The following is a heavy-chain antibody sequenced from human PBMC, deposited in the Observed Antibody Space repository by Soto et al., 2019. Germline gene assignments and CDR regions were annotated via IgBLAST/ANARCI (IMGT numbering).Heavy chain of an antibody. V-gene: IGHV3-23*01. D-gene: IGHD3-10*01. CDR1: GFTLQNYA. J-gene: IGHJ5*02. CDR2: LIGGHYGT. CDR3: AKGKSTGDIDWFDP. Sequence: GGSLRLSCTASGFTLQNYAMAWVRQAPGKGLEWVSTLIGGHYGTAYSYSVKGRFTVSRDNPKNCLYLQMNSLGVEDTAMYFCAKGKSTGDIDWFDPWGQGSLVTVSS.